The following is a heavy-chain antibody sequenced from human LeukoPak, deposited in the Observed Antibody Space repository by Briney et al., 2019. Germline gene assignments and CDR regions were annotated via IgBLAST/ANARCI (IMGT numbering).Heavy chain of an antibody. CDR3: AKLPSNCSGGSCYFIY. CDR2: ISGSGGST. V-gene: IGHV3-23*01. CDR1: GFTFSSYG. J-gene: IGHJ4*02. D-gene: IGHD2-15*01. Sequence: GSLRLSCAASGFTFSSYGMTWVRQAPGKGLEWVSAISGSGGSTYYADSVKGRFTISRDNSKNMLYLQMNSLRAEDTAVYYCAKLPSNCSGGSCYFIYWGQGTLVTVSS.